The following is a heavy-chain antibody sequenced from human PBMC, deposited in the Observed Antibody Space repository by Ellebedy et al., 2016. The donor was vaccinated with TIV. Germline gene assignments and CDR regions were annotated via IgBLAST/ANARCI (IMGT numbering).Heavy chain of an antibody. J-gene: IGHJ4*02. Sequence: SETLSLTXTVSGDYLRSHYWSWIRQPAGRGLEWIGRVYSSGTTHHNPSLQSQVTMSVDKSKNQFSLNLGSVTAADTAVYYCTREGEYFDSSGQYYIRHFDSWGQGTLVTVST. CDR2: VYSSGTT. V-gene: IGHV4-4*07. CDR1: GDYLRSHY. D-gene: IGHD3-22*01. CDR3: TREGEYFDSSGQYYIRHFDS.